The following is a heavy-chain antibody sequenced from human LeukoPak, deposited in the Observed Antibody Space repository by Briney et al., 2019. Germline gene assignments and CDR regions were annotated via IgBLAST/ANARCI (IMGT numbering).Heavy chain of an antibody. CDR2: INWNGGST. V-gene: IGHV3-20*04. CDR3: ARKSFRDYYGSGSSGNWFDP. J-gene: IGHJ5*02. CDR1: GFTFDDYG. D-gene: IGHD3-10*01. Sequence: AGGSLRLSCAASGFTFDDYGMSWVRQAPGKGLEWVSGINWNGGSTGYADSVKGRFTISRDNAKNSLYLQMNSLRAEDTALYYCARKSFRDYYGSGSSGNWFDPWGQGTLVTVSS.